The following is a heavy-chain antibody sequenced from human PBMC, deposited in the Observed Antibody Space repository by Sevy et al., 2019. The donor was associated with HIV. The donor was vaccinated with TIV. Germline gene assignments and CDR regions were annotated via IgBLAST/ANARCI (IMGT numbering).Heavy chain of an antibody. Sequence: GGSLRLSCAASGFTFSNYAMSWVRQAPGKGLEWVSAITGSGDATYYGDSVKGRFTISRDNSKNTLFLKMNSLRDADTASYYCAKGGGYDSPKYYYYMDVWGKGTTVTVSS. CDR1: GFTFSNYA. V-gene: IGHV3-23*01. CDR3: AKGGGYDSPKYYYYMDV. J-gene: IGHJ6*03. CDR2: ITGSGDAT. D-gene: IGHD5-12*01.